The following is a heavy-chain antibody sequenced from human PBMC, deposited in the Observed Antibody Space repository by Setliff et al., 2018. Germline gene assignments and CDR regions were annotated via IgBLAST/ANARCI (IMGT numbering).Heavy chain of an antibody. Sequence: SETLSLTCNVSGVSIANTASYWSWIRQPAGKTLEWIGQVYVGGNTYYNPSLKSRVTISLDTSKNQFSLRLSSVTAADTAVYYCARMSGFLYMDVWGKGTTVTAP. CDR2: VYVGGNT. CDR1: GVSIANTASY. J-gene: IGHJ6*03. CDR3: ARMSGFLYMDV. D-gene: IGHD3-3*01. V-gene: IGHV4-61*09.